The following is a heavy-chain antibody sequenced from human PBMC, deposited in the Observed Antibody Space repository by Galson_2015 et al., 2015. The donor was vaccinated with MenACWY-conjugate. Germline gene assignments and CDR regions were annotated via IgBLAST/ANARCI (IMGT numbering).Heavy chain of an antibody. J-gene: IGHJ5*02. Sequence: SLRLSCAASGFTFSGYYMTWIRQAPGEGLEWVSYISSTSGFTNYADSMKGRFTISRDNAKNSLFLQLNSLRAEDTAVYYCARDLTMTSWGQGTLVTVSS. CDR3: ARDLTMTS. V-gene: IGHV3-11*05. CDR1: GFTFSGYY. CDR2: ISSTSGFT. D-gene: IGHD3-22*01.